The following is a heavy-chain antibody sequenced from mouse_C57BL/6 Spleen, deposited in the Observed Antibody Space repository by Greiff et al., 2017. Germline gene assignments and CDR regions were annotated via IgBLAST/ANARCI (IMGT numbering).Heavy chain of an antibody. CDR3: ARYDYYASSYDCYVDV. CDR2: INPSSGYT. D-gene: IGHD1-1*01. Sequence: VQLPQSGAELAKPGASVKLSCEASGYTFTSYWMYWVKQRPGQGLEWIGYINPSSGYTNYNQKLKDKATLTAAKSSSTAYMQLSSLTYEDSAVYYCARYDYYASSYDCYVDVSGTGTTVTFSS. V-gene: IGHV1-7*01. CDR1: GYTFTSYW. J-gene: IGHJ1*03.